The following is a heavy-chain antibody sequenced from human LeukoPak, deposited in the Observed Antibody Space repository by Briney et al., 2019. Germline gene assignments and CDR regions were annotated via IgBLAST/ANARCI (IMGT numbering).Heavy chain of an antibody. CDR1: GGSISSYY. CDR3: ARDEYNWFDP. CDR2: IYYSGST. Sequence: TSETLSLTCTVPGGSISSYYWSWIRQPPGKGLEWIGYIYYSGSTNYNPSLKSRVTISVDTSKNQFSLKLSSVTAADTAVYYCARDEYNWFDPWGRGTLVTVSS. J-gene: IGHJ5*02. V-gene: IGHV4-59*01.